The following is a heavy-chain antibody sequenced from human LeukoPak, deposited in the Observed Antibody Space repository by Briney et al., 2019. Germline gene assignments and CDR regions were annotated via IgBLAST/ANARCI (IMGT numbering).Heavy chain of an antibody. J-gene: IGHJ4*02. CDR1: GFTFSSYS. CDR3: AKRGVVIRVFLVGFHKEANYFES. CDR2: ISSSSSYI. Sequence: GGSLRLSCTASGFTFSSYSMNWVRQAPGKGQEWVSSISSSSSYIYYADSVKGRFTISGDNDKNTLFLQMNSLRVEDTAVYVCAKRGVVIRVFLVGFHKEANYFESWGQGAQVTVSS. D-gene: IGHD3-3*01. V-gene: IGHV3-21*04.